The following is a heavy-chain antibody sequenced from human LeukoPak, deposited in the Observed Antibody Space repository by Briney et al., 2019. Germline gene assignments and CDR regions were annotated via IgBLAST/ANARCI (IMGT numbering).Heavy chain of an antibody. Sequence: PGGSLRLSCAASGFTFSSYAMSWVRQAPGKGLEWVSTISGNGGSTFYVDSVKGRFTVSRDNSKNTLYLQMNSLRAEDTAVYYCARENYDSSGYYYLYWYFDLWGRGTLVTVSS. CDR1: GFTFSSYA. V-gene: IGHV3-23*01. J-gene: IGHJ2*01. CDR2: ISGNGGST. CDR3: ARENYDSSGYYYLYWYFDL. D-gene: IGHD3-22*01.